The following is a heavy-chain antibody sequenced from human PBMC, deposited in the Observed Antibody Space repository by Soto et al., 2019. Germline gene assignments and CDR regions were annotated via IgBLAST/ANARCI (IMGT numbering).Heavy chain of an antibody. CDR2: IWYDGSKE. CDR1: GFTFSGSG. CDR3: VTQRLEKGDY. Sequence: QVQLVESGGGVVQPGRSLRLSCAASGFTFSGSGMHWVRQAPGTGLEWVAAIWYDGSKEYYADSVKGRFTISRDNSKNTVYLQMNSLKTEDTAVYYCVTQRLEKGDYWGQGALVTVSS. D-gene: IGHD1-1*01. V-gene: IGHV3-33*01. J-gene: IGHJ4*02.